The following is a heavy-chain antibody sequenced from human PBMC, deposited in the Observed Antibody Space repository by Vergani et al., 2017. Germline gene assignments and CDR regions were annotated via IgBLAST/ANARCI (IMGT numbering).Heavy chain of an antibody. D-gene: IGHD2-2*01. V-gene: IGHV1-18*04. J-gene: IGHJ6*02. CDR1: GYNFNRYI. CDR3: ARDPDIVVVPAAPYYYYYYGMDV. Sequence: QVQLVQSGSEVKKPEASVKISCKASGYNFNRYIIVWVRQAPGQGFEWMGWSTGHNDNTNYAQKFQRRVSLTADSSTSTAYMELRSLRSDDTAVYYCARDPDIVVVPAAPYYYYYYGMDVWGQGTTVTVSS. CDR2: STGHNDNT.